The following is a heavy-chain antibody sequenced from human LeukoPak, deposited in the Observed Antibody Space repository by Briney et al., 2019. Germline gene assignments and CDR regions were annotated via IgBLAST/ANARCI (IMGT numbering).Heavy chain of an antibody. Sequence: GASLQISCYASGYSFTSHWIAWVRQLPGKGLEWMGIIYPGDSDTRYSPSFQGQVTFSADKSINTAYLQWSSLRASDTAMYFCARVGGWYDTNDYWGQGTLVTVSS. V-gene: IGHV5-51*01. CDR2: IYPGDSDT. CDR1: GYSFTSHW. CDR3: ARVGGWYDTNDY. J-gene: IGHJ4*02. D-gene: IGHD6-19*01.